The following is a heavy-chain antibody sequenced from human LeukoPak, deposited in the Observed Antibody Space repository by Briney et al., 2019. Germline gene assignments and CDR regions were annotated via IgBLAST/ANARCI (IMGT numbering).Heavy chain of an antibody. V-gene: IGHV3-53*01. J-gene: IGHJ4*02. Sequence: GGSLRLSCAASGFTVNSNYMSWVRQAPGKGLEWVSLIYSDGRTYYADSVKGRSTISRDNSKNTLYLQMSNLRAEDTAMYYCARVFGYDNSASREGYWGQGTLVTVSS. CDR3: ARVFGYDNSASREGY. D-gene: IGHD3-22*01. CDR2: IYSDGRT. CDR1: GFTVNSNY.